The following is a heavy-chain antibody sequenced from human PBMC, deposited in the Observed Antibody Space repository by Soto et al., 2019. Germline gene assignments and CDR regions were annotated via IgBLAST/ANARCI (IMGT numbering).Heavy chain of an antibody. V-gene: IGHV3-66*01. CDR2: IYSGGST. Sequence: GGSLRPSCAASGFTFSSYWMHWVRQAPGKGLEWVSVIYSGGSTYYADSVKGRFTISRDNSKNTLYLQMNSLRAEDTAVYYCARDMVRGMDVWGQGTTVTVSS. J-gene: IGHJ6*02. CDR3: ARDMVRGMDV. CDR1: GFTFSSYW. D-gene: IGHD3-10*01.